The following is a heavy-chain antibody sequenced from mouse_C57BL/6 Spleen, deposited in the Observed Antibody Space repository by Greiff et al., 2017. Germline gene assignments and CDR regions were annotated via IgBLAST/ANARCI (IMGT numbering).Heavy chain of an antibody. CDR2: IYPGDGDT. V-gene: IGHV1-80*01. D-gene: IGHD3-2*01. Sequence: QVQLQQSGAELVKPGASVKISCKASGYAFSSYWMNWVKQRPGKGLEWIGQIYPGDGDTNYNGKFKGKATLTADKSSSTAYMQLSSLTSEDSAVYFCAREEDSPAWFAYWGQGTLVTVSA. CDR3: AREEDSPAWFAY. CDR1: GYAFSSYW. J-gene: IGHJ3*01.